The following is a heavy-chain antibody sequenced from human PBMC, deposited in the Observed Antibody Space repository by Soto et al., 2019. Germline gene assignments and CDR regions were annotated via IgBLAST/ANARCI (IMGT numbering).Heavy chain of an antibody. CDR1: GGTFSSYT. V-gene: IGHV1-69*02. CDR3: AASNSTTATIIACDI. J-gene: IGHJ3*02. Sequence: QVQLVQSGAEVKKPGSSVTVSCKASGGTFSSYTISWLRQASGQGLEWMGRIILILGIANSALKFQGRVTITAYKTRSTEYMELSSLRTEDMAVYYCAASNSTTATIIACDIWGQGTMVTVSS. CDR2: IILILGIA. D-gene: IGHD2-2*01.